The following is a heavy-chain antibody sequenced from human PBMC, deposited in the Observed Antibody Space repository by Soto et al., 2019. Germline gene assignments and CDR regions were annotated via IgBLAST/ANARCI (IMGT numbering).Heavy chain of an antibody. CDR3: ARDRIVTKPTAPHYLYYGVDV. V-gene: IGHV4-38-2*02. J-gene: IGHJ6*02. D-gene: IGHD2-15*01. CDR1: NFSISSAYY. CDR2: VYHTGNT. Sequence: SETLSLTCGVSNFSISSAYYWAWIRQPPGKGLEWIASVYHTGNTYFNPSLKSRVTISVDTSKNQFSLRLRSVTAADTAIYYCARDRIVTKPTAPHYLYYGVDVWGQGTTVTVSS.